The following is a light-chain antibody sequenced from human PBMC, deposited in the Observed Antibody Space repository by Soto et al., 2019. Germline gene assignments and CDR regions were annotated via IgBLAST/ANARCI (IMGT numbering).Light chain of an antibody. CDR2: DVS. V-gene: IGLV2-11*01. CDR1: SNDVGGYNF. J-gene: IGLJ2*01. CDR3: SSYAGSYTLV. Sequence: QSALTQPRSVSGSPGQSVTISCTGTSNDVGGYNFVSWYQQHPGKVPKLFIYDVSRRPSGVPDRFSGSKSGNTASLTISGLQAEDAAEYYCSSYAGSYTLVFGGGTKLTVL.